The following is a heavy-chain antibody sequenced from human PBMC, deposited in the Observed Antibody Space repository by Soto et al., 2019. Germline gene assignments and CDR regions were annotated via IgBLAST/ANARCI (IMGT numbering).Heavy chain of an antibody. CDR2: IKSKTDGGTT. D-gene: IGHD6-19*01. J-gene: IGHJ6*02. CDR3: TTDRARVAGTYYYYYYGMDV. V-gene: IGHV3-15*07. CDR1: GFTFSNAW. Sequence: PGGSLRLSCAASGFTFSNAWMNWVRQAPGKGLEWVGRIKSKTDGGTTDYAAPVKVRFTISRDDSKNTLYLQMNSLKTEDTAVYYCTTDRARVAGTYYYYYYGMDVWGQGTTVTVSS.